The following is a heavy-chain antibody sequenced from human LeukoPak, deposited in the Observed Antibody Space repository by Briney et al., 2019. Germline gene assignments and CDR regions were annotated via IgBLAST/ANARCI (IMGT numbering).Heavy chain of an antibody. D-gene: IGHD3-22*01. V-gene: IGHV4-59*08. CDR3: AVYYYDSSGYYPGTGYYYYMDV. CDR1: GGSISSYY. Sequence: PSETLSLTCTVSGGSISSYYWSWIRQPPGKGLEWIGYIYYSGSTNYNPSLKSRVTISVDTSKNQFSLKLSSVTAADTAVYYCAVYYYDSSGYYPGTGYYYYMDVWGKGTTVTVSS. CDR2: IYYSGST. J-gene: IGHJ6*03.